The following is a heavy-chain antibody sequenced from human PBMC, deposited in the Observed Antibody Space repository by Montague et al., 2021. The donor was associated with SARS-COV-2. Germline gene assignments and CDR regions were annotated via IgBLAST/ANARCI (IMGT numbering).Heavy chain of an antibody. J-gene: IGHJ4*02. Sequence: SETLSLTCAVYGGSFSGYYWSWIRQPPGKGLEWIGEINHSGSTNYNPSLKSRVTISVDTSKSQFSLKLSSVIAADTAVYYCARVAESTYYDFWSGYLRFYYFDYWGQGTLVTVSS. CDR1: GGSFSGYY. CDR2: INHSGST. V-gene: IGHV4-34*01. CDR3: ARVAESTYYDFWSGYLRFYYFDY. D-gene: IGHD3-3*01.